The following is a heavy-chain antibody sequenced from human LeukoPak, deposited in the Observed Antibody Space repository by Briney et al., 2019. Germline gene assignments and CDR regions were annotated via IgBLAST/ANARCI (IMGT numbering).Heavy chain of an antibody. D-gene: IGHD2-2*01. V-gene: IGHV3-30*02. CDR1: GFTFSSYG. CDR2: IRYHGSNK. J-gene: IGHJ4*02. Sequence: GGSLRLSCAASGFTFSSYGMHWVRQAPGEGLEWVAYIRYHGSNKNYADSVKGRFTISRDNSKDTLFLQMSSLRAEDTAVYYCAKVLTGYCSSTSCPFDSWGQGTLVTVSS. CDR3: AKVLTGYCSSTSCPFDS.